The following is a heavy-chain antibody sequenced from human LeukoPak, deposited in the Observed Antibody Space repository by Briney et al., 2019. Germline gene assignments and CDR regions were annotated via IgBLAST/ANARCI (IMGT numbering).Heavy chain of an antibody. CDR3: ARGSVTTFYYYGMDL. D-gene: IGHD4-11*01. CDR2: ISYDGSNK. J-gene: IGHJ6*04. V-gene: IGHV3-30*04. Sequence: GRSLRLSCAASGFTFSSYAMHWVRQAPGKGLEWVAVISYDGSNKYYADSVKGRFTISRDNSKDTLYLQMNSLRAEDTAVYYCARGSVTTFYYYGMDLWGKGTTVTVSS. CDR1: GFTFSSYA.